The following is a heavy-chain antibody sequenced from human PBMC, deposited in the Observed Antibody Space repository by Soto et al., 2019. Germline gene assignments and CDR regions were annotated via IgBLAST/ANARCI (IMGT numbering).Heavy chain of an antibody. D-gene: IGHD3-16*01. CDR1: GGTFSSYA. CDR2: IIPIFGTA. Sequence: AASVKVSCKASGGTFSSYAISWVRQAPGQGLEWMGGIIPIFGTANYAQKFQGRVTITADESTSTAYMELSSLRSEDTAVYYCARAKGALRGRWLHTLWAALDIRGQGTMVTVSS. J-gene: IGHJ3*02. CDR3: ARAKGALRGRWLHTLWAALDI. V-gene: IGHV1-69*13.